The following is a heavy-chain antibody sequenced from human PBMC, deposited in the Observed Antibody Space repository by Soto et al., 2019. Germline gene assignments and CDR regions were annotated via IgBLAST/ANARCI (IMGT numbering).Heavy chain of an antibody. CDR3: AKGRGGSGSLTPRVDF. CDR1: GFTFNNYA. J-gene: IGHJ4*02. CDR2: ISGGGDTT. V-gene: IGHV3-23*01. D-gene: IGHD3-10*01. Sequence: EVQLLESGGGLVQPGGSLRLSCAASGFTFNNYAMTWVRQAPGKRLEWVSAISGGGDTTSYADSVKGRVTVSRDGSKNTLYLQMGSLRAEDTALYYCAKGRGGSGSLTPRVDFWGQGTLVTVSS.